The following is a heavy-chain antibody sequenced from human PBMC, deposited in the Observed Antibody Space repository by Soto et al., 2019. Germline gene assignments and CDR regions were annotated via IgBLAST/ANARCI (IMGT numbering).Heavy chain of an antibody. J-gene: IGHJ3*02. CDR1: GYTFTSYG. D-gene: IGHD1-26*01. V-gene: IGHV1-18*01. CDR3: ATEGQEMATIVGTGAFDI. Sequence: ASVKVSCKASGYTFTSYGISWVRQAPGQGLEWMGWISAYNGNTNYAQKLQGRVTMTTDTSTSTAYMELRSLRSDDTAVYYCATEGQEMATIVGTGAFDIWGQGTMVTVSS. CDR2: ISAYNGNT.